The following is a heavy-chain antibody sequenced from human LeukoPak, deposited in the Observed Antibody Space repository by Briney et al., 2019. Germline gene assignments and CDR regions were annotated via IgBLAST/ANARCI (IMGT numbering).Heavy chain of an antibody. CDR3: AGSSHQRNWFDP. D-gene: IGHD1-26*01. J-gene: IGHJ5*02. CDR1: GYTFTSDY. V-gene: IGHV1-46*01. Sequence: ASVKVSCKASGYTFTSDYMNWVRQAPGQGLEWMGIVHSSGGVIRYAQQFQDRVTVTRDTSTSTVYMELSSLRSEDTAVYYCAGSSHQRNWFDPWGQGTLVIVSS. CDR2: VHSSGGVI.